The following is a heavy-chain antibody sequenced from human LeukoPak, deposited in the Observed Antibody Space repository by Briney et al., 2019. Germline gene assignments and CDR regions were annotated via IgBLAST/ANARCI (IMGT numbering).Heavy chain of an antibody. V-gene: IGHV3-23*01. Sequence: GGSLRLSCATSGFTFSSCAMSWARQAPGKGLEWVSAMSGSGGSTYYPDSVKGRFTISRDKSKNTLYLQMNSVRAEDTAVYYCAAPGSPAGSYYYGDYWGQGTLVTVSS. J-gene: IGHJ4*02. CDR2: MSGSGGST. CDR1: GFTFSSCA. CDR3: AAPGSPAGSYYYGDY. D-gene: IGHD3-10*01.